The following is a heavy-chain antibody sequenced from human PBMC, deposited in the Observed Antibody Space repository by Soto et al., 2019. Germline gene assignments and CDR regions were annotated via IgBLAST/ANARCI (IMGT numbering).Heavy chain of an antibody. V-gene: IGHV1-2*04. CDR3: ARALLNYYYYGMDV. CDR1: GYTFTGYY. D-gene: IGHD3-9*01. Sequence: ASVQVSCKASGYTFTGYYMHWVRQAPGQGLEWMGWINPNSGGTNYAQKFQGWVTMTRDTSISTAYMELSRLRSDDTAVYYCARALLNYYYYGMDVWGQGTTVTVS. CDR2: INPNSGGT. J-gene: IGHJ6*02.